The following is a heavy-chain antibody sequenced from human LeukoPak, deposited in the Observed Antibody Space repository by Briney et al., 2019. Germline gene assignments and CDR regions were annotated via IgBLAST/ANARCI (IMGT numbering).Heavy chain of an antibody. V-gene: IGHV3-33*01. CDR2: IWFDGSNK. D-gene: IGHD6-13*01. Sequence: GGSLRLSCAASGFSFSSYDMHWVRQAPGKGLEWVAEIWFDGSNKYYADSVKGRFIISRDNPKKTVFLEMNSLRAEDTAVYYCARDGAAAAPEIYNYYYMDVWGKGTTVTVSS. CDR1: GFSFSSYD. J-gene: IGHJ6*03. CDR3: ARDGAAAAPEIYNYYYMDV.